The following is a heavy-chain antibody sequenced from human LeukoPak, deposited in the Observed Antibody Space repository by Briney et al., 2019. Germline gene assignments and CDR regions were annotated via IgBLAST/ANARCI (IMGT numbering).Heavy chain of an antibody. Sequence: GRTLRLSCAASGFHFSNLGMHWVRHPPGKGLEWVATVSSASTNTYYADSVKGRFTISRDNSKNTLYLQMNSLRAEDTAVYYCAKVGTYYYDSSGYYPNYFDYWSQGTLVTVSS. D-gene: IGHD3-22*01. CDR1: GFHFSNLG. CDR3: AKVGTYYYDSSGYYPNYFDY. V-gene: IGHV3-30*18. J-gene: IGHJ4*02. CDR2: VSSASTNT.